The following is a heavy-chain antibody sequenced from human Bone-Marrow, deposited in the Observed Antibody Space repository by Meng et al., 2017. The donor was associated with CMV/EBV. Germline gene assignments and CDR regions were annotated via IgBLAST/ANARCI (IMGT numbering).Heavy chain of an antibody. CDR2: IQVIGHT. CDR1: GASIKNYN. V-gene: IGHV4-4*07. D-gene: IGHD3-16*01. CDR3: AGSRPGGGACDY. Sequence: QVPIQEPGPWLGKPSEPLSLTCIVSGASIKNYNWNWVRQPAGQGLEWIGLIQVIGHTVYNPSLKSRVTVSLDASKSQFSLTLNSVTAADTATYYCAGSRPGGGACDYWGQGILVTVSS. J-gene: IGHJ4*02.